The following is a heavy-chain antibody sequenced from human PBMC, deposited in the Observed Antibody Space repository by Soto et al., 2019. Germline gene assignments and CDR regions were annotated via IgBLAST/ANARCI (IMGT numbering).Heavy chain of an antibody. J-gene: IGHJ5*02. Sequence: SETLSLTCTVPGGSISSDYWSWIRQPPGKGLEWIGYIYYSGSTNYNPSLKSRVTISVDTSKNQFSLKLSSVTAADTAVYYRAIITGARGWFDPWGQGSLVTVSS. V-gene: IGHV4-59*01. D-gene: IGHD1-26*01. CDR3: AIITGARGWFDP. CDR1: GGSISSDY. CDR2: IYYSGST.